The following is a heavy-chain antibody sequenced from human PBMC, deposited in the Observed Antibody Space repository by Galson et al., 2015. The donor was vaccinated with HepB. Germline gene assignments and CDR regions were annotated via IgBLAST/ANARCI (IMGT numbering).Heavy chain of an antibody. CDR1: GFTFSSYG. Sequence: SLRLSCAASGFTFSSYGMHWVRQAPGKGLEWVAVIWYDGSNKYYADSVKGRFTISRDNSKNTLYLQMNSLRAEDTAVYYCARDFRPLSGYGGHPPWFAFDIWGQGTMVTVSS. D-gene: IGHD3-16*01. J-gene: IGHJ3*02. CDR3: ARDFRPLSGYGGHPPWFAFDI. V-gene: IGHV3-33*01. CDR2: IWYDGSNK.